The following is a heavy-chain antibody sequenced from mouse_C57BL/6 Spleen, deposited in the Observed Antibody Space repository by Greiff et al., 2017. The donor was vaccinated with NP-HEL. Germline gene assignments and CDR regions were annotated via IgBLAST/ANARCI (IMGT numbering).Heavy chain of an antibody. CDR3: ARSLYAMDY. CDR2: IDPSDSET. V-gene: IGHV1-52*01. CDR1: GYTFTSYW. J-gene: IGHJ4*01. Sequence: QVQLKQPGAELVRPGSSVKLSCKASGYTFTSYWMHRVKQRPIQGLEWIGNIDPSDSETHYNQKFKDKATLTVDKSSSTAYMQLSSLTSEDSAVYYCARSLYAMDYWGQGTSVTVSS. D-gene: IGHD6-2*01.